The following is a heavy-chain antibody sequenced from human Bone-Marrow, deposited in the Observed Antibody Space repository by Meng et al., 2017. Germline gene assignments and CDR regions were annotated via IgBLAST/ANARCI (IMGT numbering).Heavy chain of an antibody. CDR2: IYPGDSDT. CDR3: ARSHGATYYYDSSGYHLDAFDI. V-gene: IGHV5-51*01. D-gene: IGHD3-22*01. J-gene: IGHJ3*02. Sequence: GGSLRLSCKGSGYSFTSYWIGWVRQMPGKGLEWMGIIYPGDSDTRYSPSFQGQVTISADKSISTAYLQWSSLKASDTAMYYCARSHGATYYYDSSGYHLDAFDIWGQGTMVTVSS. CDR1: GYSFTSYW.